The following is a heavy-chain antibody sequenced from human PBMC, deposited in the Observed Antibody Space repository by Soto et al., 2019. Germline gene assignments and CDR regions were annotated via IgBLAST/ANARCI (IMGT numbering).Heavy chain of an antibody. J-gene: IGHJ4*02. CDR2: INPSAGST. CDR3: ARLRPTGERGF. D-gene: IGHD7-27*01. V-gene: IGHV1-46*01. CDR1: GYTFTSYY. Sequence: QVQLVQSGAEVKKPGASLKVSCKASGYTFTSYYMHWVRQAPGQGLEWMGVINPSAGSTSYAQQFQGRVTMTRDTSTSTVYMELSSLRSEDTAVYYCARLRPTGERGFWGQGTLVTVSS.